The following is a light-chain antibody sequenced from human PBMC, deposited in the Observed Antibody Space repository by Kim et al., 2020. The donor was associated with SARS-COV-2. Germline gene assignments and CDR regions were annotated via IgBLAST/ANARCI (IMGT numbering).Light chain of an antibody. V-gene: IGKV1-39*01. CDR2: VAS. CDR1: QSIRSY. J-gene: IGKJ2*01. Sequence: SASVGDRVTITCRASQSIRSYLNWYQQRPGKAPTLLIYVASHLASGVPPRFTGGGSGADFFLTISALQPEDFATYYCQQSYTSPYTFGRGTKLEIK. CDR3: QQSYTSPYT.